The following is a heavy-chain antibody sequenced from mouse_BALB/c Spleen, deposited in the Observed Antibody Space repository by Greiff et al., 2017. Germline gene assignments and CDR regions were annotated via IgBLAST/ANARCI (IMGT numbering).Heavy chain of an antibody. CDR2: IYPGSGST. J-gene: IGHJ1*01. V-gene: IGHV1S22*01. CDR1: GYTFTSYW. Sequence: LQQPGSELVRPGASVKLSCKASGYTFTSYWMHWVKQRPGQGLEWIGNIYPGSGSTNYDEKFKSKATLTVDTSSSTAYMQLSSLTSEDSAVYYCTRGKDYRYPWYFDVGGAGTTVTVSS. CDR3: TRGKDYRYPWYFDV. D-gene: IGHD2-14*01.